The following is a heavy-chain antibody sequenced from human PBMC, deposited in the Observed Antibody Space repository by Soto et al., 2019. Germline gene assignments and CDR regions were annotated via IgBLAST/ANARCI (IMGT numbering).Heavy chain of an antibody. Sequence: QVQLVQSGAEVQKPGASVKVSCKASGYTFTGYYMPWVRQAPGQGLEWMGWINPNSGGTNNAQKFQGRVTMNSDPSLSTASVELSRMRSDDTAVYYCARVQAVTHHLIRYFDLWGRGTLVAVSS. V-gene: IGHV1-2*02. CDR1: GYTFTGYY. D-gene: IGHD3-16*01. J-gene: IGHJ2*01. CDR3: ARVQAVTHHLIRYFDL. CDR2: INPNSGGT.